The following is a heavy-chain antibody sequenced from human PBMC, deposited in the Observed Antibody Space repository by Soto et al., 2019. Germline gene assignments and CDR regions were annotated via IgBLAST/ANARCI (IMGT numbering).Heavy chain of an antibody. CDR2: IRNTPYGGTT. D-gene: IGHD2-2*03. Sequence: RLSCNCSGFRFSEHAMTWVRQAPGKGLEWVGFIRNTPYGGTTDYAASVRVRFTISTDDSESIAYLQMNSLKTEDSGVYYCSRGSFGYYGPWGPGTLVTVSS. CDR1: GFRFSEHA. CDR3: SRGSFGYYGP. V-gene: IGHV3-49*04. J-gene: IGHJ5*02.